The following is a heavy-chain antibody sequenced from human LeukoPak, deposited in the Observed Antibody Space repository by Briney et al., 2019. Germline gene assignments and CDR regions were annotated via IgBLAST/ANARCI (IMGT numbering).Heavy chain of an antibody. CDR1: GFTFSSYW. CDR2: INQDQNEI. Sequence: GGSLRLSCAASGFTFSSYWMTWVRQAPGKGLEWVASINQDQNEIHYVDSVRGRFTISRDNAKNSLYLQMNSLTAEDTSLYYCVRAHNPGGLDPWGRGTLVAVSS. CDR3: VRAHNPGGLDP. D-gene: IGHD3-10*01. J-gene: IGHJ5*02. V-gene: IGHV3-7*04.